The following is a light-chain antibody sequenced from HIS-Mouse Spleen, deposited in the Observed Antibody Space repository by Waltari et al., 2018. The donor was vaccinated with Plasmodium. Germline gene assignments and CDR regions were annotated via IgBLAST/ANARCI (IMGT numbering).Light chain of an antibody. Sequence: QSALTQPRSVSGSPGQSVTISCPGTSSVVGGYNYVPWYQQHPGKAPKLMIYDVSKRPSGVPDRFSGSKSGNTASLTISGLQAEDEADYYCCSYAGSYTLVFGGGTKLTVL. CDR2: DVS. J-gene: IGLJ2*01. CDR3: CSYAGSYTLV. V-gene: IGLV2-11*01. CDR1: SSVVGGYNY.